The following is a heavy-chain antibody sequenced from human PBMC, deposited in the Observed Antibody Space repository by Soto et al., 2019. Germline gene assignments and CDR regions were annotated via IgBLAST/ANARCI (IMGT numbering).Heavy chain of an antibody. CDR1: GFTVSRNF. J-gene: IGHJ4*01. CDR3: ARVVLVGATPDYFDH. V-gene: IGHV3-53*01. Sequence: EVQLVESGGGLIQPGGSLRLSCAVSGFTVSRNFMSWIRQAPGTGLQWVSILYSGGTTYYTDSVKGRFTISGDNSKNTVYLQMNSLRVEDTATYYCARVVLVGATPDYFDHWGQGTLVSVSS. D-gene: IGHD1-26*01. CDR2: LYSGGTT.